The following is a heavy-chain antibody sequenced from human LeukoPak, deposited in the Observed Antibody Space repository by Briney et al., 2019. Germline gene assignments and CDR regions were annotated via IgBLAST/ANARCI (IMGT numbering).Heavy chain of an antibody. Sequence: SETLSLTCTVSGGSISSYYWSWIRQPPGKGLEWIGYIYYSGSTNYNPSLTSRVTISVDTSKNQFSLKLSSVTAADTAVYYCARDLVTVTKGFDIWGQGTMVSVSS. J-gene: IGHJ3*02. CDR3: ARDLVTVTKGFDI. V-gene: IGHV4-59*01. CDR2: IYYSGST. CDR1: GGSISSYY. D-gene: IGHD4-17*01.